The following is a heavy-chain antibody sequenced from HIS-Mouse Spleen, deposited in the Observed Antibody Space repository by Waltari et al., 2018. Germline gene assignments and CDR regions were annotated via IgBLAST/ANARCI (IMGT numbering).Heavy chain of an antibody. CDR3: ARASSSSWYYFDY. Sequence: QLQLQESGPGLVKPSETLSLTCTVSGGSISSSSYYWGWIRQPPGKGLEWIGSIYYSGSTYENPSLKGRVTISVDTSKNQFSLKLSSVTAADTAVYYCARASSSSWYYFDYWGQGTLVTVSS. J-gene: IGHJ4*02. D-gene: IGHD6-13*01. CDR2: IYYSGST. V-gene: IGHV4-39*07. CDR1: GGSISSSSYY.